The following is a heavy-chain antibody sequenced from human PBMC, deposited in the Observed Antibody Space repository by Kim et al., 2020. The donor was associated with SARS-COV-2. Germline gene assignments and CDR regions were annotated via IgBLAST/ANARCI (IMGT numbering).Heavy chain of an antibody. Sequence: GGSLRLSCAASGFTFSSYSMNWVRQAPGKGLEWVSSISSSSSYIYYADSVKGRFTISRDNAKNSLYLQMNSLRAEDTAVYYCARPPMVRGEPEDDCGQGTPVT. D-gene: IGHD3-10*01. V-gene: IGHV3-21*01. CDR3: ARPPMVRGEPEDD. CDR2: ISSSSSYI. J-gene: IGHJ4*02. CDR1: GFTFSSYS.